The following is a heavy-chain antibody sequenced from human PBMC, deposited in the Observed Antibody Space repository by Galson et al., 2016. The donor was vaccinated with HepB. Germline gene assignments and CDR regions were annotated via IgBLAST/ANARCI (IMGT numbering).Heavy chain of an antibody. D-gene: IGHD1-7*01. CDR2: TYYRSKWYN. CDR1: GDSVSSNTAA. J-gene: IGHJ3*02. Sequence: CAISGDSVSSNTAAWNWIRQSPSRGLEWLGRTYYRSKWYNDYAVSVKSRITINPDTSKNQFSLQPNSVTPEDTAVYYCVSGETGTARIRAFDMWGQGTMVTVSS. CDR3: VSGETGTARIRAFDM. V-gene: IGHV6-1*01.